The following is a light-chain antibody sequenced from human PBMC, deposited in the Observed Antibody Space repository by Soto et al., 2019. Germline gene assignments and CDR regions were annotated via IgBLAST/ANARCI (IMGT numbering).Light chain of an antibody. CDR1: QSVSSY. V-gene: IGKV3-11*01. Sequence: EIVLTQSPATLSLSPGARATLSCRASQSVSSYLAWYQQKPGQAPRLLIYDASNRATGIPARFSGSGSGTDFTLTISSLEPEDFAVYYCQQRSNWPRTFGQGTKVEI. J-gene: IGKJ1*01. CDR3: QQRSNWPRT. CDR2: DAS.